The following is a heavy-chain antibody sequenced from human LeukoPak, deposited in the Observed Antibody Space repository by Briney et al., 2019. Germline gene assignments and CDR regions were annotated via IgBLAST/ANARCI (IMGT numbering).Heavy chain of an antibody. V-gene: IGHV4-34*01. D-gene: IGHD1-26*01. Sequence: PSETLSLTCAVYGGSFSGYYWSWIRQPPGKGLEWIGEINHSGSTTYNPSLKSRVTISVDTSKNQFSLKLSSVTAGDTAVYYCASLGNFDYWGQGTLVTVSS. CDR2: INHSGST. CDR3: ASLGNFDY. CDR1: GGSFSGYY. J-gene: IGHJ4*02.